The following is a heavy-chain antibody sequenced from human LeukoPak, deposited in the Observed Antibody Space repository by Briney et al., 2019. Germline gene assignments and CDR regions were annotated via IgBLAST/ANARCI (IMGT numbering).Heavy chain of an antibody. Sequence: SQTLSLTCTVSGGSISSGDYYWSWIRQPPGKGLEWIGYIYYSGSSNYNPSLKSRVTISVDTSKNQFSLKLSSVTAADTAVYYCARHIAGYSYGRFDYWGQGTLVTVSS. D-gene: IGHD5-18*01. CDR3: ARHIAGYSYGRFDY. CDR2: IYYSGSS. J-gene: IGHJ4*02. CDR1: GGSISSGDYY. V-gene: IGHV4-30-4*01.